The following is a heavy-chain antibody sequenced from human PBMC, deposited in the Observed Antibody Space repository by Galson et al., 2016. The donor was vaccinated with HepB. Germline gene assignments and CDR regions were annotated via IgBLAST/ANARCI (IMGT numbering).Heavy chain of an antibody. Sequence: ETLSLTCTVSGGSIGSWYWSWIRQSPGKGLEWIGYVYYSGSTNYNPSLKSRVTISLDTSKNQFSLNLSSVTAADTAVYYCAGAVVGAWFDYWGQGTLVTVPS. D-gene: IGHD2-15*01. CDR1: GGSIGSWY. V-gene: IGHV4-59*08. CDR2: VYYSGST. J-gene: IGHJ4*02. CDR3: AGAVVGAWFDY.